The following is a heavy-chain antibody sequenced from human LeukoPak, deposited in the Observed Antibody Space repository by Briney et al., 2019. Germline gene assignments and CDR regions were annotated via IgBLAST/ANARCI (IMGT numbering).Heavy chain of an antibody. CDR1: GDSFSSNSVT. V-gene: IGHV6-1*01. Sequence: SQTLSLTCAISGDSFSSNSVTWNWIRQSPLRGLEWLGRTYYRSTWYNDYAVSVRGRITVNPDTSKNQFSLHLNSVTPEDTAVYYCAGRLTQYDCFDPWGQGILVTVSS. J-gene: IGHJ5*02. D-gene: IGHD2-2*01. CDR2: TYYRSTWYN. CDR3: AGRLTQYDCFDP.